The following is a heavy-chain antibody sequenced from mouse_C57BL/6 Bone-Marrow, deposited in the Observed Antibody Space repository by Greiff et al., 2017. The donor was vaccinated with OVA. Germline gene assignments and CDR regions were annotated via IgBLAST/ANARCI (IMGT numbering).Heavy chain of an antibody. J-gene: IGHJ1*03. CDR2: ISNGGGST. V-gene: IGHV5-12*01. CDR3: ARRGGSSFYWYFDV. Sequence: EVMLVESGGGLVQPGGSLKLSCAASGFTFSDYYMYWVRQTPEKRLEWVAYISNGGGSTYYPDTVKGRFPISRDNAKNTLYLQMSRLKSEDAAMYYCARRGGSSFYWYFDVWGTGTTVTVSS. CDR1: GFTFSDYY. D-gene: IGHD1-1*01.